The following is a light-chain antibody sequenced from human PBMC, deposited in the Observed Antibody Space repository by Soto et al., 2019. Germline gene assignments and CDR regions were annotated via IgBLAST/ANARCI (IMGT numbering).Light chain of an antibody. CDR2: GAS. CDR3: QQYNNWPFT. V-gene: IGKV3-15*01. J-gene: IGKJ3*01. Sequence: EIVMTQSPATLSVSPWERATLSCRASQSVSSNLAWYQQKPGQAPRLLIYGASTRATGIPARFSGSGSGTEFTLTISSLKSEDFAVYYCQQYNNWPFTFGPGTKVYIK. CDR1: QSVSSN.